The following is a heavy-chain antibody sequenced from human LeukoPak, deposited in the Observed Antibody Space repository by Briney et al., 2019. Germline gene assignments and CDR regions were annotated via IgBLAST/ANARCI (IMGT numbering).Heavy chain of an antibody. Sequence: ASVKVACKASGGTFSSYAIRWVRQAPGQGLEWRGGIIPIFGTSNYAQKFQGRVTITADESTSPAYMELSSLRSEDTAVYYCARGEEEAYCSSTSCYTNWFDPWGQGTLVTVSS. CDR2: IIPIFGTS. CDR3: ARGEEEAYCSSTSCYTNWFDP. CDR1: GGTFSSYA. V-gene: IGHV1-69*13. D-gene: IGHD2-2*02. J-gene: IGHJ5*02.